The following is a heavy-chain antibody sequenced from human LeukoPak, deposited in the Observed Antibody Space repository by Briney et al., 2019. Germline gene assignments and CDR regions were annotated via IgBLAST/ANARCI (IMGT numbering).Heavy chain of an antibody. J-gene: IGHJ4*02. Sequence: GGSLRLSCAASGFTFSSYGMHWVRQAPGKGLEWVAVIWYDGSNKYYADSVKGRFTISRDNSKNTLYLQMNSLRAEDTAVYYCARDRRITFGGVIVIPQPPDYWGQGTLDTVSS. D-gene: IGHD3-16*02. CDR1: GFTFSSYG. V-gene: IGHV3-33*01. CDR2: IWYDGSNK. CDR3: ARDRRITFGGVIVIPQPPDY.